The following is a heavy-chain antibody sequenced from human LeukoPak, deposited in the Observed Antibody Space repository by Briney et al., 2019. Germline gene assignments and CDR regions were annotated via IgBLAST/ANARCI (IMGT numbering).Heavy chain of an antibody. J-gene: IGHJ4*02. CDR3: ARTGLDY. Sequence: LSCVASGFDFNTYEMNWIRQPPGKGLEWIGEINHSGSTNYNPSLKSRVTISVDTSKNQFSLKLSSVTAADTAVYYCARTGLDYWGQGTLVTVSS. V-gene: IGHV4-34*01. CDR2: INHSGST. D-gene: IGHD1-14*01. CDR1: GFDFNTYE.